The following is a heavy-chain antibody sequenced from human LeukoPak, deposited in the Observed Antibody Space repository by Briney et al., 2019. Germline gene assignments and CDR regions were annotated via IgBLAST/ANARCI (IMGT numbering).Heavy chain of an antibody. V-gene: IGHV3-30*18. J-gene: IGHJ6*02. CDR2: ISYDGSNK. Sequence: PGGSLRLSCAASGFTFSRHSMHWVRQAPGKGLEWVAVISYDGSNKYYADSVKGRFTISRDNSKNTLYLQMNSLRAEDTAVYYCAKDSASSYSTGVDYYYYGMDVWGQGTTVTVSS. CDR1: GFTFSRHS. D-gene: IGHD4-11*01. CDR3: AKDSASSYSTGVDYYYYGMDV.